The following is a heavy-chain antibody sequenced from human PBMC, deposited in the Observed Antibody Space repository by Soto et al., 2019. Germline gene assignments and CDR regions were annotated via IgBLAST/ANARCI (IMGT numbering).Heavy chain of an antibody. CDR2: ISGSGGST. CDR1: GFTFSSYA. J-gene: IGHJ4*02. D-gene: IGHD3-16*02. Sequence: PGGSLRLSCAASGFTFSSYAMSWVRQAPGKGLEWVSAISGSGGSTYYADPVKGRFTISRDNSKNTLYLQMNSLRAEDTAVYYCAKDQRITFGGVIDPDSFDYWGQGTLVTVSS. CDR3: AKDQRITFGGVIDPDSFDY. V-gene: IGHV3-23*01.